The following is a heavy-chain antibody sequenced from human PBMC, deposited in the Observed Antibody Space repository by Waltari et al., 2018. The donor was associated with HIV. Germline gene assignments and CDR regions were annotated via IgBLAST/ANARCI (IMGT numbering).Heavy chain of an antibody. Sequence: VHLLESGGGVVLPGKSLSFHWVASGLSCRSSGLLWFRQVPGNGLEWVALIWYDGGNKKDVDSVRGRITISRDNSKNTVNLQMNSLREEDTATYYCARKKEGGYSYGAVHYGMDVWGQGTTVIVSS. J-gene: IGHJ6*02. D-gene: IGHD5-18*01. V-gene: IGHV3-33*01. CDR3: ARKKEGGYSYGAVHYGMDV. CDR2: IWYDGGNK. CDR1: GLSCRSSG.